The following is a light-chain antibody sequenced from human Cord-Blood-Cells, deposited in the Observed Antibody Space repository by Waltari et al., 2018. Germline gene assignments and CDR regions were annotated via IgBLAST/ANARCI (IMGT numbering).Light chain of an antibody. CDR1: SSDVGSYNL. CDR3: CSYAGSITWV. J-gene: IGLJ3*02. Sequence: QSALTQPASVSGSPGQSITIPCTGTSSDVGSYNLVSWYQQHPGKAPKLMIYEGSKRPSGVYKRFSASKSGNTACLTISGLQAEDEADYYCCSYAGSITWVFGGGTKLTVL. V-gene: IGLV2-23*01. CDR2: EGS.